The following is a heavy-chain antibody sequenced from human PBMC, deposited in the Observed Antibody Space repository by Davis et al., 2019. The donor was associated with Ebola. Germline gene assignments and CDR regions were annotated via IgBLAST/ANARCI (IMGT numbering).Heavy chain of an antibody. V-gene: IGHV3-23*01. CDR1: GFSFSRSS. D-gene: IGHD2-15*01. CDR3: ATNHRAAWVFDN. Sequence: ESLKISCTASGFSFSRSSMSWVRHAPGKGLEWVAATTIGGATTFYADSLEGRSTISRDNAKNLLFLQLSSRRVEDTAIYYCATNHRAAWVFDNWGQGTLVSVSS. J-gene: IGHJ4*02. CDR2: TTIGGATT.